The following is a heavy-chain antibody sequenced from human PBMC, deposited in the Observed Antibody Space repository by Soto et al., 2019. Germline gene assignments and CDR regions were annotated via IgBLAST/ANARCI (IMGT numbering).Heavy chain of an antibody. Sequence: PGGSLRLSCAASGFTFSSYGMHWVRQAPGKGLEWVAVISYDGSNKYYADSVKGRFTISRDNSKSTLYLQMNSLRAEDTAVYYCAKDFNSITMAPLPTYYFDYWGQGTLVTVSS. CDR2: ISYDGSNK. CDR1: GFTFSSYG. V-gene: IGHV3-30*18. CDR3: AKDFNSITMAPLPTYYFDY. D-gene: IGHD3-10*01. J-gene: IGHJ4*02.